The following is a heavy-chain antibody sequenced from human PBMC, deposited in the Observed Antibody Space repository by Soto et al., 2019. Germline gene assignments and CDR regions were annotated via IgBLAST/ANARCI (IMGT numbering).Heavy chain of an antibody. D-gene: IGHD5-12*01. Sequence: QVQLQESGTGLVKPSETLSLTCTVSGWSINTYYWSWIRQPPGKGLEWIGYIYYRANPNYNPSLKSRVTISQDTSKNQFSLKLSSVTAADTAVYYCARHYGDGYDYVDYWGQGTLVTVSS. V-gene: IGHV4-59*08. J-gene: IGHJ4*02. CDR3: ARHYGDGYDYVDY. CDR2: IYYRANP. CDR1: GWSINTYY.